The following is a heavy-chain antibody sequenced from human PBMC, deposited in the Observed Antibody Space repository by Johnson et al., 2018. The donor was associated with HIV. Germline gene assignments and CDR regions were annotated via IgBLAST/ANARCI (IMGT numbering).Heavy chain of an antibody. CDR3: AKDGGWPENAFDI. Sequence: QVQLVESGGGVVQPGRSLRLSCAASGFTFNSYGMHWVRQAPGKGLEWVAIISNDGSNKYYADSVKGRFTISRDNSKNTLYLQMNSLRVEDTAVYNCAKDGGWPENAFDIWGQGTMVTVSS. CDR2: ISNDGSNK. D-gene: IGHD6-19*01. J-gene: IGHJ3*02. V-gene: IGHV3-30*18. CDR1: GFTFNSYG.